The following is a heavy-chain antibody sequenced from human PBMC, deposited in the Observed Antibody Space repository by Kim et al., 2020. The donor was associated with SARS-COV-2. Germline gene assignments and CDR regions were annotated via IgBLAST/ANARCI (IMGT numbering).Heavy chain of an antibody. CDR1: GGSFSGYY. V-gene: IGHV4-34*01. Sequence: SETLSLTCAVYGGSFSGYYWSWIRQPPGKGLEWIGEINHSGSTNYNPSLKSRVTISVDTSKNQFSLKLSSVTAADTALYYCARGPKRLYNNSPNHSTQTKATTRTYYFDYWGQGTLVTVSS. CDR2: INHSGST. D-gene: IGHD3-10*01. CDR3: ARGPKRLYNNSPNHSTQTKATTRTYYFDY. J-gene: IGHJ4*02.